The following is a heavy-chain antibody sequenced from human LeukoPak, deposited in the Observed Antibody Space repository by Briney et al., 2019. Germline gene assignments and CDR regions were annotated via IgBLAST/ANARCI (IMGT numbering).Heavy chain of an antibody. J-gene: IGHJ4*02. Sequence: SETLSLTCTVSGGSISTYDWSWIRQPPGKGLEWIGCIYISGSTNYNSSLQSRVTMSVDTSKNQFSLKLSSVTAADTAVYYCARALNPLPGTYYFDYWGQGTLVTVSS. CDR3: ARALNPLPGTYYFDY. V-gene: IGHV4-4*07. CDR1: GGSISTYD. CDR2: IYISGST. D-gene: IGHD2-15*01.